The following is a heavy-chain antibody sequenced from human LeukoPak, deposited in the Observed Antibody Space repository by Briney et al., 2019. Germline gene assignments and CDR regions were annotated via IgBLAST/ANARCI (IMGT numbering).Heavy chain of an antibody. V-gene: IGHV4-4*07. CDR3: ARGWKRGYCSGGSCYRGAFDI. CDR1: GGSISSYY. D-gene: IGHD2-15*01. J-gene: IGHJ3*02. Sequence: SETLSPTCTVSGGSISSYYWSWIRQPAGKGLEWIGRIYTSGSTNYNPSLKSRVTMSVDTSKNQFSLKLSSVTAADTAVYYCARGWKRGYCSGGSCYRGAFDIWGQGTMVTVSS. CDR2: IYTSGST.